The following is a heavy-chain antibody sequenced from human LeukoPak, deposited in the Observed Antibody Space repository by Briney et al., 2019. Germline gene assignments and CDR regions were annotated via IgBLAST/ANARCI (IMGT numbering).Heavy chain of an antibody. CDR3: AREQYSSGWELNKYYFDY. D-gene: IGHD6-25*01. Sequence: ASVKVSCKASGGTFSSYAISWVRQAPGQGLEWMGGIIPIFGTANYAQKFQGRVTITADKSTSTAYMELSSLRSEDTAVYYCAREQYSSGWELNKYYFDYWGQGTLVTVSS. CDR1: GGTFSSYA. J-gene: IGHJ4*02. V-gene: IGHV1-69*06. CDR2: IIPIFGTA.